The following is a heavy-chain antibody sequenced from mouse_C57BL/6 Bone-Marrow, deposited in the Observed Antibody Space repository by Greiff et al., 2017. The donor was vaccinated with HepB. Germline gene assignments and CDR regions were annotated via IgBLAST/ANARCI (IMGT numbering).Heavy chain of an antibody. V-gene: IGHV1-31*01. CDR1: GYSFTGYY. CDR2: IYPYNGVS. J-gene: IGHJ3*01. D-gene: IGHD1-1*01. Sequence: EVQLQQSGPELVKPGASVKISCKASGYSFTGYYMHWVKQSHGNILDWIGYIYPYNGVSSYNQKFKGKATLTVDKSSSTAVMELRSLTSEDSAVYYCAREGYYGSSYGWFAYWGQGTLVTVSA. CDR3: AREGYYGSSYGWFAY.